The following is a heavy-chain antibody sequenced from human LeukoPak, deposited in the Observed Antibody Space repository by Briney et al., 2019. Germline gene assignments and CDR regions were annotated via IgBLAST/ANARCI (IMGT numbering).Heavy chain of an antibody. D-gene: IGHD3-10*01. CDR1: GFTFSNYS. Sequence: PGGSLRLSCAGSGFTFSNYSMRWIRQAPGKGLEWVSYISSSGSTIYYADSVKGRFTISRDNAKNSLYLQMNSLRAEDTAVYYCARDPGFFGELSIGPHLEGPDYWGQGTLVTVSS. J-gene: IGHJ4*02. CDR2: ISSSGSTI. V-gene: IGHV3-11*04. CDR3: ARDPGFFGELSIGPHLEGPDY.